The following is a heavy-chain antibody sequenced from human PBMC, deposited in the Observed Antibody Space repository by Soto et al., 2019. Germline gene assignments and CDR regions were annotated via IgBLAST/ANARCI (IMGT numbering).Heavy chain of an antibody. CDR3: AKALFRIAAAGTGENLFDP. CDR2: ISYDGSNK. Sequence: QVQLVESGGGVVQPGRSLRLSCAASGFTFSSYGMHWVRQAPGKGLEWVAVISYDGSNKYYADSVKGRFTISRDNSKNTLYLQMNSLRAEDTAVYYCAKALFRIAAAGTGENLFDPWGQGTLVTVSS. CDR1: GFTFSSYG. J-gene: IGHJ5*02. V-gene: IGHV3-30*18. D-gene: IGHD6-13*01.